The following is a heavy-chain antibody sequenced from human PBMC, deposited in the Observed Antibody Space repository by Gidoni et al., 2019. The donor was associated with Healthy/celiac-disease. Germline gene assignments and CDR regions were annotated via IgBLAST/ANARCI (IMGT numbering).Heavy chain of an antibody. CDR1: GFTFDDYA. D-gene: IGHD3-22*01. CDR2: ISWNSGSI. V-gene: IGHV3-9*01. J-gene: IGHJ4*02. Sequence: EVQLVESGGGLVQPGRSLRLSCAASGFTFDDYAMHWVRQAPWKGLEWVSGISWNSGSIGYADSVKGRFTISRDNAKNSLYLQMNSLRAEDTALYYCAKDMRYDSSDWGQGTLVTVSS. CDR3: AKDMRYDSSD.